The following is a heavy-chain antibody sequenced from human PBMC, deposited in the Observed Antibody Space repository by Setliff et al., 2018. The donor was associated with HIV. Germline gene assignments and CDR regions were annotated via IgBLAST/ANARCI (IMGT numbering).Heavy chain of an antibody. V-gene: IGHV4-59*11. CDR2: IYYSGST. Sequence: SETLSLTCTVSGGSISSHYWSWIRQPPGKGLEWIGSIYYSGSTNYNPSLKSRVTISVDKSKNQFSLKLSSVTAADTAVYYCAREGLPTPYYFDYWGQGTLVTVSS. J-gene: IGHJ4*02. CDR1: GGSISSHY. CDR3: AREGLPTPYYFDY.